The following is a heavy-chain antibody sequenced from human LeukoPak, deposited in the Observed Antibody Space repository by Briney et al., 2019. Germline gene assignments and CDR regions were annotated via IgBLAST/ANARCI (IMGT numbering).Heavy chain of an antibody. V-gene: IGHV3-21*01. CDR2: ISSSSSYI. CDR3: ARGSGSSWYLDY. J-gene: IGHJ4*02. Sequence: AGGSLRLSCAASGFTFSSYSMNWVRQAPGKGLEWVSSISSSSSYIYYADSVKGRFTISRDNAKNSLYLQMNSLRAEDTAVYYCARGSGSSWYLDYWGQGTLVTVSS. CDR1: GFTFSSYS. D-gene: IGHD6-13*01.